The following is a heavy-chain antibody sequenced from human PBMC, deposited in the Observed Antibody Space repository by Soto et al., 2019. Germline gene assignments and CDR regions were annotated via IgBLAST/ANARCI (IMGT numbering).Heavy chain of an antibody. CDR2: IYYSVNT. CDR3: ARYDRINMKPYYPAGIHI. D-gene: IGHD3-3*02. CDR1: GGSSSSINSH. Sequence: PCEILCLTWTVSGGSSSSINSHWGCTRQPPVKGLEYIGSIYYSVNTYYNPSLASRVTISVDTSKNQFSLSLSSVTAADTGVYYCARYDRINMKPYYPAGIHIWGHGSIVPVTS. J-gene: IGHJ3*02. V-gene: IGHV4-39*01.